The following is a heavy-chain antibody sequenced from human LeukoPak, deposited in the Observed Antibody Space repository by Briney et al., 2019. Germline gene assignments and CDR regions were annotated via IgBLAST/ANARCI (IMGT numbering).Heavy chain of an antibody. D-gene: IGHD3-10*02. V-gene: IGHV3-48*03. CDR1: GFTFSSYE. CDR3: AELGITMIGGV. Sequence: GGSLRLSCAASGFTFSSYEMNWVRQAPGKGLEWVSYISSLATTIYYADSVKGRFTISRDNAENSLHLQMNSLRAEDTAVYYCAELGITMIGGVWGKGTTVTISS. J-gene: IGHJ6*04. CDR2: ISSLATTI.